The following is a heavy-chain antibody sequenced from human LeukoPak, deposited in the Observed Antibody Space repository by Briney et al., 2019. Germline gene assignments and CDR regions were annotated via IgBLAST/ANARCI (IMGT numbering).Heavy chain of an antibody. V-gene: IGHV4-34*01. Sequence: SETLSLTCAVYGGSFSGYYWSWIRQPPGKGLEWIGEINHSGSTNYNPSLKSRVTISVDTSKNQFSLRLRSVTAADTAVYFCARMTTGHDFWGQGTLVTVSS. D-gene: IGHD4-17*01. CDR2: INHSGST. CDR3: ARMTTGHDF. CDR1: GGSFSGYY. J-gene: IGHJ4*02.